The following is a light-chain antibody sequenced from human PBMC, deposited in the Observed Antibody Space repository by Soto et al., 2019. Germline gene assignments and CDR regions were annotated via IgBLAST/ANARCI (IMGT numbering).Light chain of an antibody. CDR1: QSISIW. CDR3: QQYNSDST. Sequence: IQMTQSPSTLSASVGDRVTITCRASQSISIWLAWYQQKPGKAPKLLIYKASSLESKVPSRFSGSGSGTEFTLTINSLQPDDSETYYCQQYNSDSTFGQGTKVEIK. J-gene: IGKJ1*01. V-gene: IGKV1-5*03. CDR2: KAS.